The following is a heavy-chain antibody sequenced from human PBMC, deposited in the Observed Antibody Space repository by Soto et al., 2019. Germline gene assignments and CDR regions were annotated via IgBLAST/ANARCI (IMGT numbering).Heavy chain of an antibody. V-gene: IGHV3-23*01. D-gene: IGHD5-12*01. CDR1: GFTFKNYA. J-gene: IGHJ4*02. CDR2: IYGSGGST. CDR3: ARKDVAFDY. Sequence: GGSLRLSCAASGFTFKNYAMTWIRQAPGKGLEWVSLIYGSGGSTDYADSVKGRFTISRDNSKNMLYVQMNSLRDEDTAVYYCARKDVAFDYWGQGIPVTVSS.